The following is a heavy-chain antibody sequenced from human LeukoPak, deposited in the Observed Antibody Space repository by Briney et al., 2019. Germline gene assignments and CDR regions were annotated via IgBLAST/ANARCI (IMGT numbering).Heavy chain of an antibody. Sequence: SVKVSCKASGYTFTSYYMHWVRQAPGQGLEWMGGIIPIFGTGNYAQKFQGRVTITADESTRTAYMELSSLRSEDTAVYYCARASITIFGVVISNYSYYYMDVWGKGTTVTVSS. D-gene: IGHD3-3*01. CDR1: GYTFTSYY. CDR3: ARASITIFGVVISNYSYYYMDV. J-gene: IGHJ6*03. V-gene: IGHV1-69*13. CDR2: IIPIFGTG.